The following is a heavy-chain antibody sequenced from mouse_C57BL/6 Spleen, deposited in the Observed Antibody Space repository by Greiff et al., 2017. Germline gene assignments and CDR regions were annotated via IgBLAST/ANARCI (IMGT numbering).Heavy chain of an antibody. CDR2: INPNNGGT. CDR1: GYTFTDYN. V-gene: IGHV1-22*01. J-gene: IGHJ3*01. Sequence: VQLQQSGAELVKPGASVKLSCKASGYTFTDYNMHWVKQSHGKSLEWIGYINPNNGGTSYNQKFKGKATLTVNKSSSTAYMELRNLTSEDSAVYDCARSNWAWFAYGGQGTLVTVSA. CDR3: ARSNWAWFAY. D-gene: IGHD4-1*01.